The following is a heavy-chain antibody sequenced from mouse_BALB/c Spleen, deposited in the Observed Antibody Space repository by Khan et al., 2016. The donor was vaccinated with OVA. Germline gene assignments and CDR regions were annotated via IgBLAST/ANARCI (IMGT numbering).Heavy chain of an antibody. CDR1: GYTFTDYT. CDR2: VNPNNGGT. Sequence: EVQLQQSGPELVKPGASVKIPCKASGYTFTDYTMDWVKQSHGKSLEWIGDVNPNNGGTIYNQKFKGKATLTVAKSSSTAYMELRSLTSEDTAVYYCARGHYRYGGSWFAYWGQGTLVTVSA. D-gene: IGHD2-14*01. V-gene: IGHV1-18*01. CDR3: ARGHYRYGGSWFAY. J-gene: IGHJ3*01.